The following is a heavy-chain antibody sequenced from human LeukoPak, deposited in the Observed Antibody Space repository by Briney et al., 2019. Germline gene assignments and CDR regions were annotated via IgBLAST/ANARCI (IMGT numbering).Heavy chain of an antibody. CDR1: GGSFSGYY. D-gene: IGHD3-10*01. CDR3: ARENGSGNRRFDY. CDR2: INHSGST. Sequence: PSETLSLTCAVYGGSFSGYYWSWIRQPPGKGLEWIGEINHSGSTNYNPSLKSRVTISVDTSKNQFSLKLSSVTAAGTAVYYCARENGSGNRRFDYWGQGTLVTVSS. V-gene: IGHV4-34*01. J-gene: IGHJ4*02.